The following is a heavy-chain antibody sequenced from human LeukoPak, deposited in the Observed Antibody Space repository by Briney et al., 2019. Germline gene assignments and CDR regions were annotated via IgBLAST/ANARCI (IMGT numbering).Heavy chain of an antibody. D-gene: IGHD2-21*02. CDR3: ARDRGDYEPVDY. V-gene: IGHV4-4*07. J-gene: IGHJ4*02. CDR1: GGSISSYY. Sequence: SETLSLTCTVSGGSISSYYCSWIRQPARKGREWIVRIYTSGSTNYNPSLNSRVTMSVDTSKNQFSLKLSSVTAADTAVYYCARDRGDYEPVDYWGQGTLVTVSS. CDR2: IYTSGST.